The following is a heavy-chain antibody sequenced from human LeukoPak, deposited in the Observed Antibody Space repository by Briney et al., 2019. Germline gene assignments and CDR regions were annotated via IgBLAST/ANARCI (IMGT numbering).Heavy chain of an antibody. Sequence: SETLSLTCTVSGGSISSYYWSWIRQPPGKRLEWIGYIYYSGSTYYNPSLKSRVTISVDTSKNQFSLKLSSVTAADTAVYYCAREVTVTTLNDAFDIWGQGTMVTVSS. J-gene: IGHJ3*02. V-gene: IGHV4-59*08. D-gene: IGHD4-17*01. CDR1: GGSISSYY. CDR2: IYYSGST. CDR3: AREVTVTTLNDAFDI.